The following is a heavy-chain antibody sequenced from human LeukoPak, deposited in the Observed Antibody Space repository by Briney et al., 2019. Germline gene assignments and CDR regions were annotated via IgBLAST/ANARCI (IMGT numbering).Heavy chain of an antibody. D-gene: IGHD4-17*01. V-gene: IGHV3-7*01. CDR3: ARSDYGDYFYDS. Sequence: PGGSLRLSCAASGFTFSSYSMNWVRQAPGKGLEWVANIKQDGSEKYYVDSVKGRFTISRDNAKNSLYLQMNSLRAEDTAVYYCARSDYGDYFYDSWGQGTLVTVSS. CDR2: IKQDGSEK. CDR1: GFTFSSYS. J-gene: IGHJ4*02.